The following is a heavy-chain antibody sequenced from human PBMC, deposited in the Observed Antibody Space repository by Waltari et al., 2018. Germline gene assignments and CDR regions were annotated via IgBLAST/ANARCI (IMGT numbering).Heavy chain of an antibody. Sequence: QVQLQESGPGLVKPSETLSLTCNVSGGSISSHYWSWIRQPPGKGLEWIGYIYYSGSTNYNPSLKSRVTISVDTSKNQFSLKLSSVTAADTAVYYCARGLVLFDYWGQGTLVTVSS. J-gene: IGHJ4*02. CDR1: GGSISSHY. CDR3: ARGLVLFDY. V-gene: IGHV4-59*11. CDR2: IYYSGST. D-gene: IGHD2-2*01.